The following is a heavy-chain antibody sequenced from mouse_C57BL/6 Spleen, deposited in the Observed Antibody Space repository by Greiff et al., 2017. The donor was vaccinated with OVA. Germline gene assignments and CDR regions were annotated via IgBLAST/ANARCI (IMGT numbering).Heavy chain of an antibody. Sequence: QVQLKQPGAELVRPGSSVKLSCKASGYTFTSYWMDWVKQRPGQGLEWIGNIYPSDSETHYNQKFKVKATLTVDKSSSTAYMQLSSLTSEDSAVYYCARRGYGSSYDVWGTGTTVTVSS. V-gene: IGHV1-61*01. CDR3: ARRGYGSSYDV. CDR1: GYTFTSYW. J-gene: IGHJ1*03. D-gene: IGHD1-1*01. CDR2: IYPSDSET.